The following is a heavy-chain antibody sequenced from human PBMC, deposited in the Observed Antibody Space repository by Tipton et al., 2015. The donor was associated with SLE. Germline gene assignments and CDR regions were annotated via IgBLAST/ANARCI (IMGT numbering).Heavy chain of an antibody. CDR1: GGSISSGSYY. CDR2: IYTSGST. CDR3: ASRTTSWFDP. J-gene: IGHJ5*02. Sequence: TLSLTCTVSGGSISSGSYYWSWIRQPAGKGLEWIGYIYTSGSTNYNPSLKSRVTISVDTSKNQFSLKLSSVTAADTAVYYCASRTTSWFDPWGQGTLVTVSS. V-gene: IGHV4-61*09. D-gene: IGHD1-1*01.